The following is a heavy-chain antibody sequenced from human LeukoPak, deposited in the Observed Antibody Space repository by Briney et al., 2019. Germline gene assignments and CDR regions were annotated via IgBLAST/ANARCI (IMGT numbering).Heavy chain of an antibody. Sequence: GGSLRLSCAASGFTFSDYSMNWVRQAPGQGLEWVSSISSSGGYIYYADSVKGRFTISRDNAKNLLYLQVNSLRAEDTAVYYCAREGATYDYYDSSGYPHWGQGTLVTVSS. CDR1: GFTFSDYS. CDR3: AREGATYDYYDSSGYPH. CDR2: ISSSGGYI. D-gene: IGHD3-22*01. V-gene: IGHV3-21*01. J-gene: IGHJ4*02.